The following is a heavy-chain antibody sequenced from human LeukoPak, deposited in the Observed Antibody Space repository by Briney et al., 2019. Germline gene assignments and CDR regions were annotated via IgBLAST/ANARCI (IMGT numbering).Heavy chain of an antibody. CDR2: ISAYNGNT. Sequence: GASVKVSCKASGYTFTSYGISWGRQAPGQGLEWMGWISAYNGNTNYAQKLQGRVTMTTDTSTSTAYMELRSLRSDDTAVYYCAGAYYDILTGYYDAFDIWGQGTMVTVSS. V-gene: IGHV1-18*01. J-gene: IGHJ3*02. CDR3: AGAYYDILTGYYDAFDI. CDR1: GYTFTSYG. D-gene: IGHD3-9*01.